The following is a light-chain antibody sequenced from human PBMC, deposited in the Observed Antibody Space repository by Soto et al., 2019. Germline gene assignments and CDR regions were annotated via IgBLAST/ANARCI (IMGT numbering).Light chain of an antibody. CDR2: RND. CDR1: NSNMGRNY. J-gene: IGLJ2*01. V-gene: IGLV1-47*01. Sequence: QAVLPQTPSASGTPGQSVTISCSGSNSNMGRNYVYWYQQVPGTAPKLLMYRNDVRPSGVPDRFTGSKSGTSASLAISGLRSEDEADYYCAVWDNSLNGVAFGGGTKLTVL. CDR3: AVWDNSLNGVA.